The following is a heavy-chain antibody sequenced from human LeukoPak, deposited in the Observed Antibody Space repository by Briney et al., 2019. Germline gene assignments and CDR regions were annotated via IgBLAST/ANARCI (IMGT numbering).Heavy chain of an antibody. CDR1: VGTFISYP. V-gene: IGHV1-69*05. CDR3: SRADRSGYLTPFDY. CDR2: IIPIFGTA. D-gene: IGHD3-22*01. J-gene: IGHJ4*02. Sequence: SVKVSCKASVGTFISYPISWVRQAPGQGLEWMGGIIPIFGTANYAQKFQGRVTITTDESTSTAYMELSSLRSEDTAVYYCSRADRSGYLTPFDYWGQGTLVTVSS.